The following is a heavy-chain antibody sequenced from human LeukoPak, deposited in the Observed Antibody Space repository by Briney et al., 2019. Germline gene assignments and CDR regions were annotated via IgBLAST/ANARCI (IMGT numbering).Heavy chain of an antibody. CDR1: GGSISSYY. CDR2: IYYSGST. CDR3: ARGKSSGYYLHFDY. Sequence: SETLSLTCTVSGGSISSYYWSWIRQPPGKGLEWIGYIYYSGSTNYNPSLKSRVTIPVDTSKNQFSLKLSSVTAADTAVYYCARGKSSGYYLHFDYWGQGTLVTVSS. D-gene: IGHD3-22*01. V-gene: IGHV4-59*13. J-gene: IGHJ4*02.